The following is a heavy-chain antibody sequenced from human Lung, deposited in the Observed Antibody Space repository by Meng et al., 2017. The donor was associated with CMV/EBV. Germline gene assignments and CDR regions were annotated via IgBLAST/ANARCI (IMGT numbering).Heavy chain of an antibody. CDR2: ISSSSSYI. D-gene: IGHD3-3*01. J-gene: IGHJ4*02. Sequence: LTXXASGFTFSSYSMNWVRQAPGKGLEWVSSISSSSSYIYYADSVKGRLTISRDNAKNSLYLQMNSLRAEDTAVYYCARYYDFWSGYQVANYYFDYXGQGXLLTVSS. V-gene: IGHV3-21*01. CDR3: ARYYDFWSGYQVANYYFDY. CDR1: GFTFSSYS.